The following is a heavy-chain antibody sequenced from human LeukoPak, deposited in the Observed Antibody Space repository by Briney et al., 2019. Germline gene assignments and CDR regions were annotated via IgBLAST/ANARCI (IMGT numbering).Heavy chain of an antibody. CDR2: ISGSGSST. Sequence: GGSLRLSCAASGFTFSSYGMSWVRQAPGKGLEWVSAISGSGSSTYYADSVKGRFTISRDNSKNTLYLQMNSLRAEDTAVYYCAKAAAAGTDWYYYYYMDVWGKGTTVTISS. V-gene: IGHV3-23*01. CDR1: GFTFSSYG. D-gene: IGHD6-13*01. CDR3: AKAAAAGTDWYYYYYMDV. J-gene: IGHJ6*03.